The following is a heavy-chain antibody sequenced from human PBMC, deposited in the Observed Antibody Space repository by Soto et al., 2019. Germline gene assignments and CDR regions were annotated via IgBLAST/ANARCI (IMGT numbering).Heavy chain of an antibody. CDR3: ARGGSYYFDY. CDR1: GGSISSSNW. J-gene: IGHJ4*02. D-gene: IGHD1-26*01. V-gene: IGHV4-4*02. Sequence: PSETLSLTCAVSGGSISSSNWWRWVRQPPGKGLEWVGEIYNSGSTNDNPSIKSRVTISVDKSKTQFSLKLSSVTAADTAVYYCARGGSYYFDYWGQGTLVTVSS. CDR2: IYNSGST.